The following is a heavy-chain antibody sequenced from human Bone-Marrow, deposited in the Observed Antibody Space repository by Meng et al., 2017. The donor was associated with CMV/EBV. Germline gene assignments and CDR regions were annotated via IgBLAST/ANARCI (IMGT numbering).Heavy chain of an antibody. Sequence: GGSLRLSCAASGFTFSGSAMHWVRQASGKGLEWVGRIRSKANSYATAYAASVKGRFTISRDDSKNTAYLQMNGLKTEDTAVYYCITSDRTLRVTDYGLDVWGQGTTVTVSS. J-gene: IGHJ6*02. D-gene: IGHD3-3*01. CDR3: ITSDRTLRVTDYGLDV. CDR2: IRSKANSYAT. V-gene: IGHV3-73*01. CDR1: GFTFSGSA.